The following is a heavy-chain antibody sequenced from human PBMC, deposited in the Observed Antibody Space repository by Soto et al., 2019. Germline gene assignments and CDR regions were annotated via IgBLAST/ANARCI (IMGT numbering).Heavy chain of an antibody. CDR1: GFTFSSYA. J-gene: IGHJ3*02. CDR3: AKSGWVVVVMRRGVSGDAFDI. D-gene: IGHD3-22*01. Sequence: GGSLRLSCAASGFTFSSYAMSWVRQAPGKGLEWVSAISGSGGSTYYADSVKGRFTISRDNSKNTLYLQMNSLRAEDTAVYYCAKSGWVVVVMRRGVSGDAFDIWGQGTMVTVSS. CDR2: ISGSGGST. V-gene: IGHV3-23*01.